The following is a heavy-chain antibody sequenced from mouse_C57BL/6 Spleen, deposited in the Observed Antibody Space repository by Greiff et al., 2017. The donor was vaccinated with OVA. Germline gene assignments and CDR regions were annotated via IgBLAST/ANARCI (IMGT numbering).Heavy chain of an antibody. CDR2: SRNKANDYTT. CDR1: GFTFSDFY. J-gene: IGHJ1*03. Sequence: EVKLVESGGGLVQSGRSLRLSCATSGFTFSDFYMEWVRQAPGKGLEWIAASRNKANDYTTEYSASVKGRFIVSRDTSQSILYLQMNALRAEDTAIYYCARDAPHWYFDVWGTGTTVTVSS. V-gene: IGHV7-1*01. CDR3: ARDAPHWYFDV.